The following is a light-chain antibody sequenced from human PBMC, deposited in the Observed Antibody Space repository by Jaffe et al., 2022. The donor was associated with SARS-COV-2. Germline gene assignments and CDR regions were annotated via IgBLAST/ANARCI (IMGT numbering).Light chain of an antibody. CDR2: WAS. V-gene: IGKV4-1*01. Sequence: DIVMTQSPDSLAVSLGERATINCKSSQSVLYSSNNKNYLAWHQQKPGQPPKLLIYWASTRESGVPDRFSGSGSATDFTLTISSLQAEDVAVYYCQQYYSSPHTFGQGTKLEI. J-gene: IGKJ2*01. CDR1: QSVLYSSNNKNY. CDR3: QQYYSSPHT.